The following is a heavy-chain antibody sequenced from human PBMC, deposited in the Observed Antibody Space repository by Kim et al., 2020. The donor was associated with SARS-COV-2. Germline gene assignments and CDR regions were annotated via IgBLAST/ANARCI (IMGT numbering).Heavy chain of an antibody. D-gene: IGHD2-2*01. J-gene: IGHJ4*02. V-gene: IGHV3-21*01. CDR3: ARDLCSSTSCYAFFDY. Sequence: SVKGRFTTARNNTKSSRYLQMNSLRAEDTAVYYCARDLCSSTSCYAFFDYWGQGTLVTVSS.